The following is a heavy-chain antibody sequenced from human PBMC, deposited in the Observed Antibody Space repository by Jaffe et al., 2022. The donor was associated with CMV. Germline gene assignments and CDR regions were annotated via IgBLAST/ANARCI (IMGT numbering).Heavy chain of an antibody. J-gene: IGHJ5*02. CDR3: TKEDGYNSGWTDR. D-gene: IGHD6-19*01. CDR1: GFTFNLHA. Sequence: EVQMLESGGGLVQPGGSLRLSCEVSGFTFNLHAMSWVRQAPGKGLECVSVISGSGGSSAYADSVKGRFTISRDNFKNTLYLQMNSLRVEDTAVYFCTKEDGYNSGWTDRWGHGTLVTVSS. V-gene: IGHV3-23*01. CDR2: ISGSGGSS.